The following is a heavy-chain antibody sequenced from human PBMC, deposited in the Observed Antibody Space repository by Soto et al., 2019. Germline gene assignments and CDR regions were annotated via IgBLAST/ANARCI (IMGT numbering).Heavy chain of an antibody. D-gene: IGHD2-21*02. CDR2: IYYSGST. J-gene: IGHJ4*02. V-gene: IGHV4-59*01. CDR3: ARVRTGMGAYCGGDCSYYFDY. CDR1: GGSISSYY. Sequence: SETLSLTCTVSGGSISSYYWSWIRQPPGKGLEWIGYIYYSGSTNYNPPLKSRVTISVDTSKNQFSLKLSSVTAADTAVYYCARVRTGMGAYCGGDCSYYFDYWGQGTLVTVSS.